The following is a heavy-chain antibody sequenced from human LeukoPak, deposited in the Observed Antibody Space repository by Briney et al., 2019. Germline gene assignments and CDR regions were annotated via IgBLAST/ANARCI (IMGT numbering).Heavy chain of an antibody. J-gene: IGHJ4*02. CDR1: GYSFTNYW. D-gene: IGHD3-9*01. V-gene: IGHV5-51*01. CDR2: IYPGDSDI. Sequence: HGESLKISRKGSGYSFTNYWIAWVRQLPGKGLEWMGIIYPGDSDIRYSPSFQGQVTISADKSISTAYLQWSSLRSSDTAMYFCARQPEQTILTGIDYWGQGTLVTVSS. CDR3: ARQPEQTILTGIDY.